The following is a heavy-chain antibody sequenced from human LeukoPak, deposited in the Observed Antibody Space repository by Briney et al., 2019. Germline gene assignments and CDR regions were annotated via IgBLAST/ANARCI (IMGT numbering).Heavy chain of an antibody. D-gene: IGHD6-6*01. CDR1: GGSFSGYY. CDR2: INHSGST. V-gene: IGHV4-34*01. J-gene: IGHJ4*02. Sequence: PSETLFLTCAVYGGSFSGYYWSWIRQPPGKGLEWIGEINHSGSTNYNPSLKSRVTISVDTSKNQFSLKLSSVTAADTAVYYCARDLEGGLEYSSSSGYFDYWGQGTLVTVSS. CDR3: ARDLEGGLEYSSSSGYFDY.